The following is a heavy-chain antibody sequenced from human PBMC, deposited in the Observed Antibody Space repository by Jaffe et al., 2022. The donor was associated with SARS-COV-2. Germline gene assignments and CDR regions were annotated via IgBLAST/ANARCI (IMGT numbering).Heavy chain of an antibody. J-gene: IGHJ4*02. V-gene: IGHV3-15*01. CDR1: GFSISNAW. CDR3: TTDPLWLSY. CDR2: VKSKADGGTT. D-gene: IGHD5-12*01. Sequence: EVQLVESGGGLVKPGGSLRLSCAVSGFSISNAWMSWVRQAPGKGLEWVGRVKSKADGGTTDYAAPVKGRFTISRDDSKNTLYLQMNSLKIEDTAVYSCTTDPLWLSYWGRGTLVTVSS.